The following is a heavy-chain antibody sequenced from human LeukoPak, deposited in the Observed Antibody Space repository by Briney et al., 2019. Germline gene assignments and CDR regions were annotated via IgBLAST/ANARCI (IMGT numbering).Heavy chain of an antibody. D-gene: IGHD3-22*01. CDR1: GFTFSGYG. CDR3: AKDSYYYDSSGYHYPQYFVDY. J-gene: IGHJ4*02. CDR2: IWYDGSNR. Sequence: GRSLRLSCAASGFTFSGYGMHWVRQAPGKGLEWVALIWYDGSNRYYSDSVKGRITISRDNSKNTLYLQMNSLRAEDTAVYYCAKDSYYYDSSGYHYPQYFVDYWGQGALVTVSS. V-gene: IGHV3-33*06.